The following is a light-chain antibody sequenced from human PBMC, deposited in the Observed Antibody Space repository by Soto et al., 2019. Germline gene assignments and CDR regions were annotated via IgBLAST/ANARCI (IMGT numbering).Light chain of an antibody. CDR2: DAS. Sequence: EIVLTQSPATLSLSPGERAPLSCRARQSVSSYFAWYHQKPGQAPRLLLYDASNRATGIPARFSGSESGTDIPITISGLEPEDFSVDYCQQRSNWPLYTFGQGTKMEIK. CDR3: QQRSNWPLYT. CDR1: QSVSSY. V-gene: IGKV3-11*01. J-gene: IGKJ2*01.